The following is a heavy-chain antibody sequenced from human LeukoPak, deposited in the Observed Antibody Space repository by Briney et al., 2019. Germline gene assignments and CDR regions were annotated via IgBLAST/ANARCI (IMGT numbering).Heavy chain of an antibody. Sequence: PGGSLRLSCAASGFTFSSYSMNWVRQAPAKGLDWVSSISSISSYIYYANSVKGRFTISRDNAKNSLYLQMNSLRAEDTAVYYCARVEEQLVPENLYYYYYYMDVWGKGTTVTVSS. CDR2: ISSISSYI. V-gene: IGHV3-21*01. D-gene: IGHD6-13*01. CDR3: ARVEEQLVPENLYYYYYYMDV. CDR1: GFTFSSYS. J-gene: IGHJ6*03.